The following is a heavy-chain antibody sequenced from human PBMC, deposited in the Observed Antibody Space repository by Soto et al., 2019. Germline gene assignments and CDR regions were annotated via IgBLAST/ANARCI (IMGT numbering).Heavy chain of an antibody. CDR1: GGSINSDEYY. Sequence: QVQLQESGPGLVKPSQTLSLTCSVSGGSINSDEYYWSWIRQPPGGGLEWIGHVYYTGSTSYSPSLMSRLTISVDTSKNQFSLRLNSVSAADTAVYYCARDRSNSPDLFDSWGQGTLVTVSS. D-gene: IGHD1-1*01. V-gene: IGHV4-30-4*01. CDR2: VYYTGST. CDR3: ARDRSNSPDLFDS. J-gene: IGHJ4*02.